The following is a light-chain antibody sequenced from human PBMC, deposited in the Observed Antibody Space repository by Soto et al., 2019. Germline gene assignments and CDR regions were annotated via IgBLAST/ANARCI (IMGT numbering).Light chain of an antibody. CDR1: QSVNSRF. J-gene: IGKJ2*01. Sequence: EIVLTQSPGTLSLSPGESATLSCRASQSVNSRFLAWYQHKPGQAPRLLIYAASTRATGLPDRFSGSASGTDFVTLTISRLEPEDFAVYYCQRYGDSPPNTFGQGTKLEIK. CDR2: AAS. CDR3: QRYGDSPPNT. V-gene: IGKV3-20*01.